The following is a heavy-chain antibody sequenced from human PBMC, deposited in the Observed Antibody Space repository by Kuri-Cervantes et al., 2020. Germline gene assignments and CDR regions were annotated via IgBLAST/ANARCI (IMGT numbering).Heavy chain of an antibody. CDR3: ARDHDVVAAAGRDNWFDP. D-gene: IGHD6-13*01. J-gene: IGHJ5*02. CDR2: ISSSSSTI. CDR1: GFTFSSYS. V-gene: IGHV3-48*01. Sequence: GESLKISCAASGFTFSSYSMNWVRQAPGKGLEWVSYISSSSSTIYYADSVKGRFTISRDSAKNSLYLQMNSLRAEDTAVYYCARDHDVVAAAGRDNWFDPWGQGTLVTVSS.